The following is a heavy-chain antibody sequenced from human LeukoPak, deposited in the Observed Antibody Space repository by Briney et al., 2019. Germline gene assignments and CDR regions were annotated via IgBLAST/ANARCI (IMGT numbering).Heavy chain of an antibody. CDR3: ARDDYYDSSGYYPFDY. CDR1: GYTFTSYG. V-gene: IGHV1-18*01. J-gene: IGHJ4*02. Sequence: ASVKVSCKASGYTFTSYGFSWVRQAPGQGLEWMGWISAYNGNTNYAQKLQGRVTMTTDTSTSTAYMELRSLRSDDTAVYYCARDDYYDSSGYYPFDYWGQGTLVTVSS. CDR2: ISAYNGNT. D-gene: IGHD3-22*01.